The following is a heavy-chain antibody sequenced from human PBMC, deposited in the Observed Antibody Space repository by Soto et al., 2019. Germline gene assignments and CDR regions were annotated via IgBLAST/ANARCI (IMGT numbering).Heavy chain of an antibody. CDR1: GFTFTDYY. CDR3: AKRYCSGDSCYSDWYFDL. D-gene: IGHD2-15*01. J-gene: IGHJ2*01. CDR2: ISGSGGSM. V-gene: IGHV3-11*01. Sequence: QVQLVESGGGLVKPGGSLRLSCAASGFTFTDYYMSWIRQAPGKGLEWVSYISGSGGSMYYADSVKGRFTISRDNAKNSLYLQMNSLTVEDTAVYYCAKRYCSGDSCYSDWYFDLWGRRTLVTVSS.